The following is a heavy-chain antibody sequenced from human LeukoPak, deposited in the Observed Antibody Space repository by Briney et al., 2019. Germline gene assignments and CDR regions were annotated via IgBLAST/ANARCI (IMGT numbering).Heavy chain of an antibody. Sequence: PGGSLRLSCAATGFTFSSYAMSWVRQAPGKGLEWVSAISGSGGSTYYADSVKGRFTLSRNNSKHTPYLSMNRLRDEDTGVYYCAKRNYYDSSGPNAFDIWGQGTMVTVSS. J-gene: IGHJ3*02. CDR2: ISGSGGST. V-gene: IGHV3-23*01. D-gene: IGHD3-22*01. CDR3: AKRNYYDSSGPNAFDI. CDR1: GFTFSSYA.